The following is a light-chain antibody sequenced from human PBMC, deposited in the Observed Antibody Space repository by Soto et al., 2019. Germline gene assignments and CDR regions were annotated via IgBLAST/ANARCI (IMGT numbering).Light chain of an antibody. V-gene: IGKV3-15*01. CDR3: QQYNNCLTWT. CDR1: QRVSSD. Sequence: EIVMTQSPATLSVSPGERVTLSCRASQRVSSDLAWYQQKPGQAPRLLIYGASTRATAIPARFSGSGSGTEFTLTISSLQSEDFAVYYCQQYNNCLTWTFGQGTKVDIK. CDR2: GAS. J-gene: IGKJ1*01.